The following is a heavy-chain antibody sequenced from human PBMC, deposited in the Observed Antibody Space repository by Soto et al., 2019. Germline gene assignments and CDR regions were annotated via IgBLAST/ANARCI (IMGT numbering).Heavy chain of an antibody. Sequence: GGSLRLSCAASGFTFSTYWMHWVRQGPEKGLVWGSRINGDGSSTSYADTVKGRFTISRDNAKNTLYLQMNSLRAEDTAVYYCARGYSSGLGYWDQVTVVTVSS. V-gene: IGHV3-74*01. CDR3: ARGYSSGLGY. D-gene: IGHD6-19*01. CDR1: GFTFSTYW. CDR2: INGDGSST. J-gene: IGHJ4*02.